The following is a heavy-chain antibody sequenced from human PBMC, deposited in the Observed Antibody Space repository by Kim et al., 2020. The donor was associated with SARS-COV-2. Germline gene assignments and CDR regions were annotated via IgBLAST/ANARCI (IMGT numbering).Heavy chain of an antibody. CDR3: ARANGYSYGRHYYYGMDV. J-gene: IGHJ6*02. V-gene: IGHV4-34*01. Sequence: KSRVTISVATSKNQFSLKLSSVTAADTAVYYCARANGYSYGRHYYYGMDVWGQGTTVTVSS. D-gene: IGHD5-18*01.